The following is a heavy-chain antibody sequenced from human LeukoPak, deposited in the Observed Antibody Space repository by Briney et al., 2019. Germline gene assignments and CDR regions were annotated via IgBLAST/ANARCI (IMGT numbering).Heavy chain of an antibody. J-gene: IGHJ4*02. V-gene: IGHV3-48*03. CDR1: GFTFSSYE. Sequence: GGSLRLSCAASGFTFSSYEMNWVRQAPGKGLEWVSYISSSGRTRYYADSVKGRFTTSRDNAKNSLYLQMNSLRAEDTAFYYCAINGGGDSGYGNFDYWGQGALVTVSS. D-gene: IGHD5-12*01. CDR2: ISSSGRTR. CDR3: AINGGGDSGYGNFDY.